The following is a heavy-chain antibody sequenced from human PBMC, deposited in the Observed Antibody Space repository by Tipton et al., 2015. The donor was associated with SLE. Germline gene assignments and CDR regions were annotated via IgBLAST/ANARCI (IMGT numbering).Heavy chain of an antibody. V-gene: IGHV4-59*11. CDR3: ARESMVVVVKAFDI. CDR2: IYHSGST. D-gene: IGHD3-22*01. Sequence: TLSLTCTVSGGSISSHYWSWIRQPPGKGLEWIGSIYHSGSTYYNPSLKSRVTISVDTSKNQFSLKLSSVTAADTAVYYCARESMVVVVKAFDIWGQGTMVTVSS. J-gene: IGHJ3*02. CDR1: GGSISSHY.